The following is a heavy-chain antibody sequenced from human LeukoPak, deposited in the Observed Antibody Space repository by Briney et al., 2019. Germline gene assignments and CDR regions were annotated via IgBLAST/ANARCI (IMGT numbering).Heavy chain of an antibody. D-gene: IGHD2-21*01. CDR1: GYTFTSYG. V-gene: IGHV1-18*01. CDR3: ASMWPFY. J-gene: IGHJ4*02. Sequence: ASVKVSCKASGYTFTSYGISWVRQAPGQGLEWMGWISAYNGNTNYAQKFQGRVTMTRNTSISTAYMELSSLRSEDAAVYYCASMWPFYWGQGTLVTVSS. CDR2: ISAYNGNT.